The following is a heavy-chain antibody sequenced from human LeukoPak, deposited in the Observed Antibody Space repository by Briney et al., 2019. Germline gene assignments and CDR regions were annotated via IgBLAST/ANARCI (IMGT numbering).Heavy chain of an antibody. V-gene: IGHV4-31*03. CDR2: IYYSGST. D-gene: IGHD5-18*01. J-gene: IGHJ4*02. CDR1: GGSISSGGYY. Sequence: KPSQTLSLTCTVSGGSISSGGYYWSWIRQHPGEGLEWIGYIYYSGSTYYNPSLKSRVTISVDTSKNQFSLKLSSVTAADTAVYYCARSGDLRQLWSNRYYFDYWGQGTLVTVSS. CDR3: ARSGDLRQLWSNRYYFDY.